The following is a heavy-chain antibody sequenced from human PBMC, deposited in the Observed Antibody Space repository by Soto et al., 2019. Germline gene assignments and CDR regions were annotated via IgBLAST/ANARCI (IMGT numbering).Heavy chain of an antibody. CDR3: ARRASGTSRFDP. D-gene: IGHD1-1*01. CDR2: IYYSGSI. V-gene: IGHV4-59*01. J-gene: IGHJ5*02. CDR1: GGSISSYY. Sequence: SETLSLTCTVSGGSISSYYWSWIRQPPGRGLEWIGYIYYSGSINYNPSLKSRVTISVDTSKNQFSLKLSSVTTADTAVYYCARRASGTSRFDPWGHGTQVNACS.